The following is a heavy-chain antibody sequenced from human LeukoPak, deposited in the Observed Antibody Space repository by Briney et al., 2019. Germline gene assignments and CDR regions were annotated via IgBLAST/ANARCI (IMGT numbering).Heavy chain of an antibody. V-gene: IGHV3-30*02. D-gene: IGHD3-22*01. CDR1: GFTFSSYG. J-gene: IGHJ4*02. CDR2: IHHDGSNK. CDR3: AKVKGYYDSSGEGVFDY. Sequence: PGGSLRLSCAASGFTFSSYGMHWVRQAPGKGLDWVAFIHHDGSNKYYADSVRGRFTISRDNSKNTLFLQMNSLRAEDTAVYYCAKVKGYYDSSGEGVFDYWGQGTLVTVSS.